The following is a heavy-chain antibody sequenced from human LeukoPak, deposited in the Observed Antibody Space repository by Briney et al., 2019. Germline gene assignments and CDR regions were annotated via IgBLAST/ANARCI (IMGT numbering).Heavy chain of an antibody. D-gene: IGHD3-22*01. CDR2: IWFDENNA. V-gene: IGHV3-33*06. J-gene: IGHJ4*02. CDR3: VKGTYVSSGYIGGD. Sequence: GGSLRLSCVASGFTFSNFGMHWVRQAPGKGPEWVAVIWFDENNAYYADSVKGRFPISRDNSKNTLYLQMNSLRAEDTAVYYCVKGTYVSSGYIGGDWGQGTLVTVSS. CDR1: GFTFSNFG.